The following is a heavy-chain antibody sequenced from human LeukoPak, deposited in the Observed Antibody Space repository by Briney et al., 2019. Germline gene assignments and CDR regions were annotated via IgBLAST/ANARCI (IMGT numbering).Heavy chain of an antibody. CDR3: ARSRTVFDGFDI. V-gene: IGHV4-59*08. CDR2: IYYSGSA. J-gene: IGHJ3*02. CDR1: GGYISSYY. Sequence: PSETLSLTCTVSGGYISSYYWSWIRQPPGKGLEWIGYIYYSGSANNNPSLKSRVTISVDTSTNQLSLRLTSVTAADTAVYYCARSRTVFDGFDIWGQGTMVTVSP. D-gene: IGHD2-8*02.